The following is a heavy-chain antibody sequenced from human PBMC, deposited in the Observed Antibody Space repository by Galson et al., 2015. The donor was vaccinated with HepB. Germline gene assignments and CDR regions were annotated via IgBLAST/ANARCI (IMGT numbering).Heavy chain of an antibody. CDR1: GFTFGSYW. D-gene: IGHD3-10*01. J-gene: IGHJ4*02. Sequence: SLRLSCAASGFTFGSYWMSWVRQAPGKGLEWVANIKQDGSEKYYVDSVKGRFTISRDNAKNSLYLQMNSLRAEDTAVYYCARDRGATKKSITMVRGVDYWGQGTLVTVSS. CDR2: IKQDGSEK. V-gene: IGHV3-7*01. CDR3: ARDRGATKKSITMVRGVDY.